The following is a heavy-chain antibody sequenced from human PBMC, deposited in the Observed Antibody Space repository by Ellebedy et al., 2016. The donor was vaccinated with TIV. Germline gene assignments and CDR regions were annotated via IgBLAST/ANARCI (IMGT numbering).Heavy chain of an antibody. D-gene: IGHD1-26*01. J-gene: IGHJ4*02. CDR2: IRYDGSNK. Sequence: PGGSLRLSCAASGFTFSSYGMHWVRQAPGKGLEWVAFIRYDGSNKYYADSVKGRFTISRDNSKNTLYLQMNSLRAEDTAVYYCAKDRDIVGATITGGTFDYWGQGTLVTVSS. CDR1: GFTFSSYG. CDR3: AKDRDIVGATITGGTFDY. V-gene: IGHV3-30*02.